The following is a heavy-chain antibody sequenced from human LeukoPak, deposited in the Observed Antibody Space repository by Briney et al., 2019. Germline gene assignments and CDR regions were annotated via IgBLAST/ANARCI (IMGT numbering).Heavy chain of an antibody. CDR3: ARDYGDASDI. D-gene: IGHD3-16*01. J-gene: IGHJ3*02. V-gene: IGHV4-4*07. CDR1: GGSISSYF. Sequence: SETLSLTCTVSGGSISSYFWSWIRQPAGKGLEWIGRISTSGSINYNPSLKSRVTLSVDTSKNQFSLKLSSVTAADAAVYYCARDYGDASDIWGQGTMVTAS. CDR2: ISTSGSI.